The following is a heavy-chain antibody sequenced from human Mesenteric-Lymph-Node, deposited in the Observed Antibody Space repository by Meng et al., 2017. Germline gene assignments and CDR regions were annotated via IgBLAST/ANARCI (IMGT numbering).Heavy chain of an antibody. CDR3: ARAVYYDILTGYYFDY. CDR1: GFTFSSYA. V-gene: IGHV3-23*01. D-gene: IGHD3-9*01. Sequence: GESLKISCAASGFTFSSYAMSWVRQAPGKGLEWVSAISGSGGSTYYADSVKGRFTISRDNSKNTLYLQMNSLRAEDTAVYYCARAVYYDILTGYYFDYWGQGTLVTVSS. J-gene: IGHJ4*02. CDR2: ISGSGGST.